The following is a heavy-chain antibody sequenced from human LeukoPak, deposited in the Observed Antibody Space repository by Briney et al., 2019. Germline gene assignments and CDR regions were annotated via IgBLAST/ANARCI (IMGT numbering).Heavy chain of an antibody. CDR2: INPSGGST. CDR3: ARALRGEYYYDSSGYSPFDY. D-gene: IGHD3-22*01. CDR1: GYTFTSYY. V-gene: IGHV1-46*01. J-gene: IGHJ4*02. Sequence: ASVKVSCKASGYTFTSYYMHWVRQAPGQGLEWMGIINPSGGSTSYAQKFQGRVTMTRDTSTSTVYMELSSLRSEDTAVCYCARALRGEYYYDSSGYSPFDYWGQGTLVTVSS.